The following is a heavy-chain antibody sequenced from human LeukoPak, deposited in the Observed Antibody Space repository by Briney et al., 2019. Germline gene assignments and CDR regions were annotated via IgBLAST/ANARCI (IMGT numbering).Heavy chain of an antibody. Sequence: SETLSLTCAVDGGSFSGYYWSWIRQPPGKGLEWIGEINHSGSTNYNPSLKSRVTISVDTSKNQFSLKLSSVTAADTAVYYCARAGTIAAAGRRTRPPTLLGFSDIWGQGTMVTVSS. CDR1: GGSFSGYY. J-gene: IGHJ3*02. V-gene: IGHV4-34*01. CDR3: ARAGTIAAAGRRTRPPTLLGFSDI. CDR2: INHSGST. D-gene: IGHD6-13*01.